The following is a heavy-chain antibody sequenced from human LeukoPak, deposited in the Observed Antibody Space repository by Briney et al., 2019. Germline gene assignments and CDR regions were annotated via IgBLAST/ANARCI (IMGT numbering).Heavy chain of an antibody. J-gene: IGHJ6*04. CDR1: GGSISSYY. Sequence: SETLSLTCTVSGGSISSYYWSWIRQPPGKGLEWIGYIYYSGSTNYNPSLKSRVTISVDTSKNQFSLKLSSVTAADTAVYYCAGTLGGYCSGGSCHKDYYGMDVWGKGTTVTVSS. V-gene: IGHV4-59*01. CDR2: IYYSGST. CDR3: AGTLGGYCSGGSCHKDYYGMDV. D-gene: IGHD2-15*01.